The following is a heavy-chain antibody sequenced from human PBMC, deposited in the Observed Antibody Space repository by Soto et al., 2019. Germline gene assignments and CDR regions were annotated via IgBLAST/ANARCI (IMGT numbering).Heavy chain of an antibody. J-gene: IGHJ5*02. CDR2: IIPIFGTA. Sequence: SVKVSCKASGGTFSSYAISWVRQAPGQGLEWMGGIIPIFGTANYAQKFQGRVTITADESTSTAYMELSSLRSEDTAVYYCASAPEICSSTSCYTGWFDPWGQGTLVTVSS. D-gene: IGHD2-2*02. V-gene: IGHV1-69*13. CDR1: GGTFSSYA. CDR3: ASAPEICSSTSCYTGWFDP.